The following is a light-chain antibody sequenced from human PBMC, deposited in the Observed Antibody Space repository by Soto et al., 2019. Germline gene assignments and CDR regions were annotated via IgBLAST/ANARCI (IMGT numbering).Light chain of an antibody. CDR2: DAS. CDR1: QSVSSY. Sequence: EIVLTQSPATLSLSPGERATLSCRASQSVSSYLAWYQQKPVQAPRLLIYDASNRATGIPARFSGSGSGTDFTLTISSLEPEDFAVYYCQQRTKWRTFGQGTKVDIK. J-gene: IGKJ1*01. V-gene: IGKV3-11*01. CDR3: QQRTKWRT.